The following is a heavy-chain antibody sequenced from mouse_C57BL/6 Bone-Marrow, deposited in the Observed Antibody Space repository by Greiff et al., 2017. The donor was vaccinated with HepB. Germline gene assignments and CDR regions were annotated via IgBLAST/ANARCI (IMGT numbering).Heavy chain of an antibody. D-gene: IGHD2-9*01. CDR1: GFTFRSYA. Sequence: EVQRVESGGGLVKPGGSLKLSCAASGFTFRSYAMSWVRQTPEKRLEWVATISDGGSYTYYPDNVKGRFTISRDNAKNNLYLQMSHLKSEDTAMYYCARVPSYYGYLFAYWGQGTLVTVSA. V-gene: IGHV5-4*01. CDR2: ISDGGSYT. CDR3: ARVPSYYGYLFAY. J-gene: IGHJ3*01.